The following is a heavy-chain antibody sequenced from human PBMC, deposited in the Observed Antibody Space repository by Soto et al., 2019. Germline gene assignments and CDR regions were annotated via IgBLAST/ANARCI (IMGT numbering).Heavy chain of an antibody. CDR3: ARGRIQLWYPFDY. CDR1: GGSISSYY. V-gene: IGHV4-59*01. Sequence: QVQLQESGPGLVKPSETLSLTCTVSGGSISSYYWSWIRQPPGKGLEWIGYIYYSGSTNYNPPLKGRSTISVDTSKNQFSLKLSSVTAADTAVYSWARGRIQLWYPFDYWGQGTLVTVSS. D-gene: IGHD5-18*01. J-gene: IGHJ4*02. CDR2: IYYSGST.